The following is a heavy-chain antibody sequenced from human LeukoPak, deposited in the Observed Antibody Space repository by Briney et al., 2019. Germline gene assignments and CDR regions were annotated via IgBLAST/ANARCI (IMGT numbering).Heavy chain of an antibody. D-gene: IGHD3-10*01. J-gene: IGHJ4*02. CDR3: ARDQGSGAYDY. V-gene: IGHV3-48*01. CDR2: ISSSSSTI. Sequence: GGSLRLSCAASGFTFSSYSMNWVRQAPGKGLKWVSYISSSSSTIYYADSVKGRFTISRDNAKNSLYLQMNSLRAEDTAVYYCARDQGSGAYDYWGQGTLVTVSS. CDR1: GFTFSSYS.